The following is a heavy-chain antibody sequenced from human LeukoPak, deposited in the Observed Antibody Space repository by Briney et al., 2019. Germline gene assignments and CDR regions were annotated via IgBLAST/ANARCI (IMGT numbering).Heavy chain of an antibody. CDR3: ARHRYAYYGSGSYYQSPYFDY. J-gene: IGHJ4*02. Sequence: SETLSLTCTVSGGSISSSSYYWGWIRQPPGKGLEWIGSIYYSGSTYYNPSLKSRVTISVDTSKNQFSLKLSSVTAADTAVYYCARHRYAYYGSGSYYQSPYFDYWGQGTLVTVSS. CDR1: GGSISSSSYY. V-gene: IGHV4-39*01. CDR2: IYYSGST. D-gene: IGHD3-10*01.